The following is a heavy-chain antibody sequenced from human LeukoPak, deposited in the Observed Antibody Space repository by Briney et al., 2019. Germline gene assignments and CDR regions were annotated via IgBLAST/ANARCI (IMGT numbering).Heavy chain of an antibody. J-gene: IGHJ4*01. CDR1: GFTFSSYS. CDR2: ISSSSNYI. V-gene: IGHV3-21*01. Sequence: GGSLRLSCAASGFTFSSYSMNWVRQAPGKGLEWVSSISSSSNYIYYADSVKGRFTLSRDNAKNSLWLQMNSLRAEDTAVYYCARGEGDSGGNFVGDYWGQEPWSPSPQ. CDR3: ARGEGDSGGNFVGDY. D-gene: IGHD4-23*01.